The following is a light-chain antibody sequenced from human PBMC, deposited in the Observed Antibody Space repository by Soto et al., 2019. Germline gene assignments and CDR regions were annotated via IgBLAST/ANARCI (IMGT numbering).Light chain of an antibody. V-gene: IGLV1-40*01. CDR3: CSYAGSYTLV. J-gene: IGLJ2*01. CDR1: SSNIGGGYD. CDR2: DVS. Sequence: QSVLTQPPSVSGAPGQRVTISCTGSSSNIGGGYDVHWYQQVPGTAPKLMIYDVSKRPSGVPDRFSGSKSGNTASLTISGLQAEDEADYYCCSYAGSYTLVFGGGTKLTVL.